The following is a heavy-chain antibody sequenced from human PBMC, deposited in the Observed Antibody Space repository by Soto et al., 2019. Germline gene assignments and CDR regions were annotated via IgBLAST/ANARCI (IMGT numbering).Heavy chain of an antibody. CDR2: ISAYNGNT. CDR3: ASSSRGYSYGYGLEDY. CDR1: GYTFTSYG. Sequence: ASVKVSCKASGYTFTSYGISWVRQAPGQGLEWMGWISAYNGNTNYAQKLQGRVTMTTDTSTSTAYMELRSLRSDDTAVYYCASSSRGYSYGYGLEDYWGQGTLVTVSS. J-gene: IGHJ4*02. D-gene: IGHD5-18*01. V-gene: IGHV1-18*01.